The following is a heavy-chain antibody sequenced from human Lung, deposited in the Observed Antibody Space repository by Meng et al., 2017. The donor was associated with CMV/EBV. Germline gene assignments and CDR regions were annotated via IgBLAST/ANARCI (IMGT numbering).Heavy chain of an antibody. CDR2: MSPNSGNT. CDR1: GYTFTSYD. D-gene: IGHD6-6*01. V-gene: IGHV1-8*01. Sequence: ASVXVFXKASGYTFTSYDSNWLRQAAGQGLEWVGWMSPNSGNTGYAQKFQGRVALTRNTSISTAYLATAYMELSSLRSEDTAVYYCARGRSIAARSFWAFDIXGPGXMVTVSS. J-gene: IGHJ3*02. CDR3: ARGRSIAARSFWAFDI.